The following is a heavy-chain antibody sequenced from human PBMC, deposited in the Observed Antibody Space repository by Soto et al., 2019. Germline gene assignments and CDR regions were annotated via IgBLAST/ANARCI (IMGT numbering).Heavy chain of an antibody. Sequence: QVQLVQSGAEVKKPGASVKVSCKASGYTFTDYYIHWVRQAPGQGLEWMGLINPSGGSASYAQKFRRGVPRHRHTYKSPVYKERIRLGSEDTAVYYCARYHPLGGGPKRDFEYWGQGTLVTVSS. J-gene: IGHJ4*02. CDR3: ARYHPLGGGPKRDFEY. CDR2: INPSGGSA. CDR1: GYTFTDYY. V-gene: IGHV1-46*01. D-gene: IGHD3-16*01.